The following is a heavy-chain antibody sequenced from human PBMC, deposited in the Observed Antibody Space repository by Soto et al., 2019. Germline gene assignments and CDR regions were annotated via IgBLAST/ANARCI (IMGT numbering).Heavy chain of an antibody. CDR1: GFTISGYY. D-gene: IGHD1-26*01. Sequence: GGSLRLSCAASGFTISGYYMSWIRLAPGKGLEWVSYISGRGSYTNYADSVQGRFTISRDNAKNSLSLQMNSLTADDTAVYYCARFNGNSYVPFDFWRQGTPVTVSS. CDR3: ARFNGNSYVPFDF. CDR2: ISGRGSYT. V-gene: IGHV3-11*03. J-gene: IGHJ4*02.